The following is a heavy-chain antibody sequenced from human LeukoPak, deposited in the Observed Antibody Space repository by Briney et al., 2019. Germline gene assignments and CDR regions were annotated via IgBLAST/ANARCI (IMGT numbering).Heavy chain of an antibody. Sequence: SETLSLTCGVYGGSSSGNYWSWIRQPPGKGLEWIGEINHSGRTKYNPSLKSRVTISGDTSKNQFSLKLSSVTAADTAVYYCARRPPPSAITMIRGVRNTKYYFDYWGQGTLVIVSS. V-gene: IGHV4-34*01. CDR2: INHSGRT. D-gene: IGHD3-10*01. CDR3: ARRPPPSAITMIRGVRNTKYYFDY. CDR1: GGSSSGNY. J-gene: IGHJ4*02.